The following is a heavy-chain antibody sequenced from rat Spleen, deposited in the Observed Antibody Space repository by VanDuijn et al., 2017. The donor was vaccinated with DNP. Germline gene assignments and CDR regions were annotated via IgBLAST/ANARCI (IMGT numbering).Heavy chain of an antibody. CDR1: GFTFSNYD. Sequence: EVQLVESGGDLVQPGRSLKLSCAASGFTFSNYDMAWVRQAPTKGLEWVASISPSGGSRTYYPDSVKGRFTISRDDAKSSLYLQMNGLKSEDTATYYCARPFDDGTSYSWYFDFWGPGTMVTVSS. CDR2: ISPSGGSRT. J-gene: IGHJ1*01. D-gene: IGHD1-12*02. CDR3: ARPFDDGTSYSWYFDF. V-gene: IGHV5-25*01.